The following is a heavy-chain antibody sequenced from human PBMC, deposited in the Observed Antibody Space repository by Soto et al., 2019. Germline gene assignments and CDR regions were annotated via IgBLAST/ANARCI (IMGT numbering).Heavy chain of an antibody. D-gene: IGHD2-21*02. J-gene: IGHJ6*02. CDR2: ISGYNGQT. CDR1: GYTFTSYG. V-gene: IGHV1-18*01. CDR3: AREGDVPYYYSGMDV. Sequence: QVQLVQSGGEVKKPGASVKVSCKASGYTFTSYGISWVRQAPGQGLEWMGWISGYNGQTNYAQKVQDRVTMTTDTSTSTVYKELRRLRSDDTAVYYCAREGDVPYYYSGMDVWGQGTTVTVSS.